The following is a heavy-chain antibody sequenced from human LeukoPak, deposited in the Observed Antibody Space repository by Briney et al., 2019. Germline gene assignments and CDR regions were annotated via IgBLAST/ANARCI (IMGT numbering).Heavy chain of an antibody. V-gene: IGHV4-59*01. CDR3: ARDPRPNSNNWFDY. Sequence: PSETLSLTCTVSGGSISPYYWNWIRQTPGKVLEWIGHIYYTGGTNYNPSLKSRLTISLDTSKNQFSLSLSSVTAADTAVYYCARDPRPNSNNWFDYWGQGTLVTVSP. D-gene: IGHD1-1*01. CDR2: IYYTGGT. J-gene: IGHJ4*02. CDR1: GGSISPYY.